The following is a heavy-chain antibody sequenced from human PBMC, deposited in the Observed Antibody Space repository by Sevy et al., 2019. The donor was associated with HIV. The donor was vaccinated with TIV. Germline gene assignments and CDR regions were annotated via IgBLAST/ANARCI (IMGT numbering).Heavy chain of an antibody. CDR3: VRVPAARPVKRYYFDY. D-gene: IGHD6-6*01. CDR1: GYTFTSYG. J-gene: IGHJ4*02. V-gene: IGHV1-18*01. Sequence: ASVKVSCKASGYTFTSYGISWVRQAPGQGLEWMGWISAYNGNTNYAQKLQGRVTMTTDTSTSTAYMELRSLRSDDTAVYYCVRVPAARPVKRYYFDYWGQGTLVTVSS. CDR2: ISAYNGNT.